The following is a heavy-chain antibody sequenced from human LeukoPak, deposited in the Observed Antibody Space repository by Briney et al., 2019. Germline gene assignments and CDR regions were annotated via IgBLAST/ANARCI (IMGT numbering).Heavy chain of an antibody. CDR2: ISYDGSNK. CDR1: GFTFSSYG. J-gene: IGHJ4*02. D-gene: IGHD4/OR15-4a*01. Sequence: PGRSLRLSCAASGFTFSSYGMRWVRQAPGKGLEWVAVISYDGSNKYCADSVKGRFTISRDNSKNTLYLQMNSLRAEDTAVYYCAKQSGADRGHLDFWGQGTLVTVSS. CDR3: AKQSGADRGHLDF. V-gene: IGHV3-30*18.